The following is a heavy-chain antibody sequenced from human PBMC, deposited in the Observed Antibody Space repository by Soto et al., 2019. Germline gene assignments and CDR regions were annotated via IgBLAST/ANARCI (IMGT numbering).Heavy chain of an antibody. V-gene: IGHV5-51*01. Sequence: GESLKISCKGSGYRFTNYWIGWVRQMPGKGLEWMGIIYPGDSDTKYSPPFQGQVTISADKSISTAYLQWSSLKASDTAIYYCARMATIKGNFFDYWGQGTLVTVSS. J-gene: IGHJ4*02. D-gene: IGHD3-10*01. CDR1: GYRFTNYW. CDR3: ARMATIKGNFFDY. CDR2: IYPGDSDT.